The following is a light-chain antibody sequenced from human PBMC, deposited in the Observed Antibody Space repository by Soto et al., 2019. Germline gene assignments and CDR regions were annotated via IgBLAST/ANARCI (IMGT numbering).Light chain of an antibody. CDR2: GAS. CDR1: QSISGSY. CDR3: QQYGSSQT. V-gene: IGKV3-20*01. J-gene: IGKJ1*01. Sequence: EIVLTHSPGTLSLSPGERATLSCRASQSISGSYLAWYQQKPGQAPRLLIYGASSRATGIPDTFSGSGSGTDFTLTISRLEPEDFAVYYCQQYGSSQTFGQGTKV.